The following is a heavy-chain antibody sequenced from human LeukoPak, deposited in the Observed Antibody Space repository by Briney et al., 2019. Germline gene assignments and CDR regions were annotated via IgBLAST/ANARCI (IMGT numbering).Heavy chain of an antibody. J-gene: IGHJ3*02. CDR2: IYYSGST. CDR1: GGSISSGGYY. D-gene: IGHD2-15*01. V-gene: IGHV4-31*03. CDR3: ARYSTLPDAFDI. Sequence: SETLSLTCTVSGGSISSGGYYWSWIRQHPGKGLEWIGYIYYSGSTYYNPSLKSRVTISVDTSKNQFSLNLSSVTAADTAVYYCARYSTLPDAFDIWGQGTMVTVSS.